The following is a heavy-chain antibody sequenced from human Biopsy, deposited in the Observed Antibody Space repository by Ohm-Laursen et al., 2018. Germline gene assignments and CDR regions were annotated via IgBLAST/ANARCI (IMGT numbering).Heavy chain of an antibody. D-gene: IGHD1/OR15-1a*01. V-gene: IGHV1-69*13. CDR1: GGTFSSSV. Sequence: SVKVSCKSSGGTFSSSVITWVRQAPGQGLEWMGGIIGIFRTAHYAQKFQGRVTITADEFMSTAYMELSSLRSEVTAVYYCARGGGYNWNNGWFDPWGQGTLVTVSS. J-gene: IGHJ5*02. CDR3: ARGGGYNWNNGWFDP. CDR2: IIGIFRTA.